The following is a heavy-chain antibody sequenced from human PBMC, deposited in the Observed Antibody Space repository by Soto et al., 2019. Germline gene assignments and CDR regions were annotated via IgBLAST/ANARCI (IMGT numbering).Heavy chain of an antibody. V-gene: IGHV3-30-3*01. D-gene: IGHD2-15*01. CDR1: EFDFSNFA. J-gene: IGHJ5*02. CDR2: ISYAGDTQ. CDR3: VIGKGIVALRSPFAP. Sequence: QVQLEESGGGVVQPGRSLRLSCAASEFDFSNFAMHWVRQAPGKGLEWMAVISYAGDTQYYADSAKGRFTISRDNSKNALYLQINSLTSEDTAVYYFVIGKGIVALRSPFAPWGQGTLVSVSS.